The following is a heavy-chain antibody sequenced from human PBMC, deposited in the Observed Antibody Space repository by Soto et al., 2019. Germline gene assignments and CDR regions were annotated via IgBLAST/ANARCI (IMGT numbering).Heavy chain of an antibody. CDR3: ARGVDYVHDY. V-gene: IGHV1-8*01. CDR1: GYTFTSYD. D-gene: IGHD4-17*01. CDR2: MNPNSGNT. Sequence: QVQLVQSGAEVKKPGASVKVSCKASGYTFTSYDINWVRQATGQGLEWMGWMNPNSGNTGYAQKFQGRVTMSRDTSISTAYMELNNLRSEDTAVYFCARGVDYVHDYWGQGTLVTVSS. J-gene: IGHJ4*02.